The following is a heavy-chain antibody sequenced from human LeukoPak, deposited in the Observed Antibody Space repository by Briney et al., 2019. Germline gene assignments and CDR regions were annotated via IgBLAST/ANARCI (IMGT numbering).Heavy chain of an antibody. Sequence: GGSLRLSCAASGFTFSSYAMHWVRQAPGKGLEWVAVISYDGSNKYYADSVKGRFTISRDNSKNTLYLQMNSLRAEDTAVYYCARSDWFRGEETPTWGQGTLVTVSS. CDR2: ISYDGSNK. CDR3: ARSDWFRGEETPT. CDR1: GFTFSSYA. V-gene: IGHV3-30*04. J-gene: IGHJ5*02. D-gene: IGHD3-9*01.